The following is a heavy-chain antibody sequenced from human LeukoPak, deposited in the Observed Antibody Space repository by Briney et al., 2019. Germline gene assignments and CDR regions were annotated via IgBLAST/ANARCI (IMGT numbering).Heavy chain of an antibody. CDR3: ARYNHYYGSGSYYNEWDY. D-gene: IGHD3-10*01. J-gene: IGHJ4*02. CDR1: GYTFTSYG. CDR2: ISAYNSNT. V-gene: IGHV1-18*01. Sequence: GSVKVSCKASGYTFTSYGISWVRQAPGQGLEWMGWISAYNSNTNYARKLQGRVTMTTDTSTSTAYMELRSLRSDDTAVYYCARYNHYYGSGSYYNEWDYWGQGTLVTVSS.